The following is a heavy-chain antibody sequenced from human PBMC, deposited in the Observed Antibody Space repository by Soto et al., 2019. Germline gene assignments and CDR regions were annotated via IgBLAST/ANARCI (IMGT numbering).Heavy chain of an antibody. CDR3: AGVVFFYYYMDV. V-gene: IGHV4-4*08. CDR2: VHDSGTT. D-gene: IGHD2-8*01. Sequence: PSETLSLTFSVPGDSISSYHWSWIRQPPGKGLEWIGYVHDSGTTNYNPSLKSRVTISVDTSKNQFSLKLSSVTAADTAVYYCAGVVFFYYYMDVSGKGTTVTVSS. J-gene: IGHJ6*03. CDR1: GDSISSYH.